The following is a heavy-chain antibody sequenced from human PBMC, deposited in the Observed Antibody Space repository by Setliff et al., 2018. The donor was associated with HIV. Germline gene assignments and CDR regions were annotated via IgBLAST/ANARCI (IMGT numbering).Heavy chain of an antibody. Sequence: GASVKVSCKASGGTFSSYAISWVRQAPGQGLEWMGGIIPIFGTANYAQKFQGRVTITADESTATAYIELSSLTSQDTAVYYCARDISLGILYTTPDYWGQGTLVTVSS. J-gene: IGHJ4*02. V-gene: IGHV1-69*13. CDR1: GGTFSSYA. CDR2: IIPIFGTA. D-gene: IGHD2-15*01. CDR3: ARDISLGILYTTPDY.